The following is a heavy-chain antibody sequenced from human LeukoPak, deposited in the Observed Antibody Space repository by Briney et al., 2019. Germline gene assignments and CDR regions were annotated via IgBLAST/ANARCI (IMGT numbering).Heavy chain of an antibody. CDR3: ARGTGSGP. D-gene: IGHD3-10*01. V-gene: IGHV4-61*02. J-gene: IGHJ5*02. Sequence: SETLSLTCTVSGDSISSSSSYWGWIRQPAGKGLEWIGRIYTSGSTNYNPSLKSRVTMSVDTSKNQFSLKLSSVTAADTAVYYCARGTGSGPWGQGTLVTVSS. CDR1: GDSISSSSSY. CDR2: IYTSGST.